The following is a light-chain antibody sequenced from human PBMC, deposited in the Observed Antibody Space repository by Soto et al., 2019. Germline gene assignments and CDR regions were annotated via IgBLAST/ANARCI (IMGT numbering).Light chain of an antibody. Sequence: EMVMTQCPATLSVSPGERATLSCRASQSVGSNLAWYQLKPGQAPRLLIYDAFTRVTGIPARFSGSGSGTEFTLTISSLQSEDFAVYYCHCYNNCPCTFGQGPKVDIK. J-gene: IGKJ2*02. V-gene: IGKV3-15*01. CDR1: QSVGSN. CDR3: HCYNNCPCT. CDR2: DAF.